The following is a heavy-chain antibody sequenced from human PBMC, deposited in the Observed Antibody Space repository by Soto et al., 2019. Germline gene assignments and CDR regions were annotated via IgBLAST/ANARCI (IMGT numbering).Heavy chain of an antibody. D-gene: IGHD6-13*01. CDR1: GYTFTSYG. J-gene: IGHJ6*02. CDR2: ISAYNGNT. CDR3: ARDRAAAAGDPYYYYYGMDV. V-gene: IGHV1-18*01. Sequence: QVQLVQSGAEVKKPGASVKVSCKASGYTFTSYGIIWVRQAPGQGLEWMGWISAYNGNTNYAQKLQGRVTMTTVTSTSTAYMDRRSLRSADTAVYYWARDRAAAAGDPYYYYYGMDVWGQGTTVTVSS.